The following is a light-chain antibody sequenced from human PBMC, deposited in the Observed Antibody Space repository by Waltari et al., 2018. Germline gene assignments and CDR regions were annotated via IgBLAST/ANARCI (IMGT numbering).Light chain of an antibody. Sequence: QSALTQPASVSGSPGQSITISCTGTSNDIGTYNIVSWYQQYPGKAPKLMIYEGTKRPSGVSNRFSGSNSGNTASLTISGLQAEDEADYYCCSSAGSSTWVFGGGTKLTVL. J-gene: IGLJ3*02. CDR3: CSSAGSSTWV. V-gene: IGLV2-23*01. CDR2: EGT. CDR1: SNDIGTYNI.